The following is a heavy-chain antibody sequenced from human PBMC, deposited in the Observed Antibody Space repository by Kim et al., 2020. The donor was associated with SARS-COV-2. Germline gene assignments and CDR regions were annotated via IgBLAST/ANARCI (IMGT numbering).Heavy chain of an antibody. V-gene: IGHV4-59*08. CDR3: ARHSTAGYSSSWYND. Sequence: SETLSLTCTVSGGSISSYYWSWIRQPPGKGLEWIGYIYYSGSTNYNPSLKSRVTISVDTSKNQFSLKLRSVTAADTAVYYCARHSTAGYSSSWYNDWGQGTLVTVSS. D-gene: IGHD6-13*01. CDR2: IYYSGST. CDR1: GGSISSYY. J-gene: IGHJ4*02.